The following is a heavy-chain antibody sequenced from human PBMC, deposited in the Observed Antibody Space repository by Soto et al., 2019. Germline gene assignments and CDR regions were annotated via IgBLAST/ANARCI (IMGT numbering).Heavy chain of an antibody. CDR3: ARIERRWLHQPKNWYFDL. CDR1: GFSLSNARMG. CDR2: IFSNDEK. Sequence: QVTLKESGPVLVKPTETLTLTCTVSGFSLSNARMGVSWIRQPPGKALEWLAHIFSNDEKSYSTSLKSRLTLSKDPSKSQVVLTMTNMDPVDTATYYCARIERRWLHQPKNWYFDLWGRGTLVTVSS. D-gene: IGHD5-12*01. J-gene: IGHJ2*01. V-gene: IGHV2-26*01.